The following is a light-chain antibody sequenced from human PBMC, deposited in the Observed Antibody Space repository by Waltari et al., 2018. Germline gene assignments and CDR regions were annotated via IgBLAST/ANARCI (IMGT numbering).Light chain of an antibody. CDR1: ASNTGSDT. Sequence: QSVLSQPPSASGTPGQRVSISCSGSASNTGSDTANWYQHLPGTAPKLLIYRDNLRPSGVPDRFSGSKSGTSASLAISGLQSEDEADYFCTAWDSSLKGLLFGGGTRLTVL. J-gene: IGLJ2*01. CDR2: RDN. CDR3: TAWDSSLKGLL. V-gene: IGLV1-44*01.